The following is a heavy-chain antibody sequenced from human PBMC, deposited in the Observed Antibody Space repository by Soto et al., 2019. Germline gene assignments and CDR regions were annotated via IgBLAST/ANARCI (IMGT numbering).Heavy chain of an antibody. CDR2: INHSGST. CDR3: GSVFEY. J-gene: IGHJ4*02. Sequence: SETLSLTCAVYGGSFSGYYWSWIRQPPGKGLEWIGEINHSGSTNYNPSLKSRFTISRDNAKNTLYLQMNSLGVEDTAVYYCGSVFEYWGQGTLVTVSS. V-gene: IGHV4-34*01. CDR1: GGSFSGYY.